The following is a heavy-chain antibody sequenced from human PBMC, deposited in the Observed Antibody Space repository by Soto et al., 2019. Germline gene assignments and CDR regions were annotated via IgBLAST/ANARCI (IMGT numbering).Heavy chain of an antibody. CDR2: MSRSSRYI. J-gene: IGHJ4*02. CDR3: ARDGGVAATLANYFDY. CDR1: GFTFNSYS. V-gene: IGHV3-21*01. Sequence: GGSLRLSCAASGFTFNSYSMNWVRQAPGKGLEWVSSMSRSSRYIYYADSVKGRFTISRDNAKNSVYLQMNSLRAEDTAVYYCARDGGVAATLANYFDYWGQGTLVTVS. D-gene: IGHD2-15*01.